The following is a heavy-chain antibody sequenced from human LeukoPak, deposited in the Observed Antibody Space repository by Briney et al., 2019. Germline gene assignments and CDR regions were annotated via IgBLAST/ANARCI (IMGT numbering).Heavy chain of an antibody. V-gene: IGHV4-59*12. CDR1: GGSISSYY. J-gene: IGHJ4*02. D-gene: IGHD3-22*01. CDR3: ARVYVKRGLYYYDSSGYHHFDY. Sequence: SETLSLTCTVSGGSISSYYWSWIRQPPGKGLEWIGYIYYSGSTNYNPSLKSRVTISVDTSKNQFSLKLSSVTAADTAVYYCARVYVKRGLYYYDSSGYHHFDYWGQGTLVTVSS. CDR2: IYYSGST.